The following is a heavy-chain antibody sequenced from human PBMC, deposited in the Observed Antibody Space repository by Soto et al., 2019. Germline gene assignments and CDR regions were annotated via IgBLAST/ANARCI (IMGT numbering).Heavy chain of an antibody. Sequence: PPETLSLTCVVYGGSFSGYYWSWVRQSHGEGRGWIGGINHRGSTNYNPSLESRVTISVDTSKNQVSLKLPSVTAADTAMYYCARDGFCTSTACRVGNWFDPWGQGTMVTVSS. CDR1: GGSFSGYY. CDR3: ARDGFCTSTACRVGNWFDP. CDR2: INHRGST. J-gene: IGHJ5*02. V-gene: IGHV4-34*01. D-gene: IGHD2-2*01.